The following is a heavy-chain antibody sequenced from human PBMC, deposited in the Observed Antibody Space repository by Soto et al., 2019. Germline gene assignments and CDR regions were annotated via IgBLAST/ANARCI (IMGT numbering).Heavy chain of an antibody. V-gene: IGHV4-59*01. CDR1: GGSISSYY. CDR2: IYYSGST. CDR3: ASLVMYYYDSSGFDY. D-gene: IGHD3-22*01. J-gene: IGHJ4*02. Sequence: PSETLSLTCTVSGGSISSYYWSWIRQPPGKGLEWIGYIYYSGSTNYNPSLKSRVTISVDTSKNQFSLKLSSVTAADTAVYYCASLVMYYYDSSGFDYWGQGTLVTVSS.